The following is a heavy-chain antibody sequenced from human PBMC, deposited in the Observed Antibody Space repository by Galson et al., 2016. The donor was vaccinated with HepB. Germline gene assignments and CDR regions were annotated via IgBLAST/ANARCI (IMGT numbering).Heavy chain of an antibody. J-gene: IGHJ4*02. CDR3: QTFTYYVSGSFDY. D-gene: IGHD3-10*01. V-gene: IGHV3-49*03. Sequence: SLRLSCAASGFTFGDYAMSWFRQAPGKGLEWVGFIRSKAYDGTTAYAASVKGRFNISRDDSKGIAYLQMNSLKTEDTAVYYCQTFTYYVSGSFDYWGQGTLVTVSS. CDR2: IRSKAYDGTT. CDR1: GFTFGDYA.